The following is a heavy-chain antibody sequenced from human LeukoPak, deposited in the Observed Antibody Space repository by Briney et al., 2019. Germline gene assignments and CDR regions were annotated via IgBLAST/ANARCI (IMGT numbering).Heavy chain of an antibody. CDR1: GGSFSGYY. J-gene: IGHJ4*02. D-gene: IGHD5-12*01. CDR2: INHSGST. V-gene: IGHV4-34*01. CDR3: AALSGYSGYDWFSHFDY. Sequence: SETLSLTCAVYGGSFSGYYWSWIRQPPGKGLEWIGEINHSGSTNYNPSLKSRVTISVDTSKNQFSLSLSSVTAADTAVYYCAALSGYSGYDWFSHFDYWGQGTLVTVSS.